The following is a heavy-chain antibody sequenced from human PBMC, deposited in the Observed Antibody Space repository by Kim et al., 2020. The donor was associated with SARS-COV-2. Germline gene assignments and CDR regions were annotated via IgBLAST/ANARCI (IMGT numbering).Heavy chain of an antibody. J-gene: IGHJ4*02. CDR3: AKDLVRFGSAIDY. Sequence: GGSLRLSCAASGFNFHTYAMHWVRQVPGRGLEWVSGISWNSVKTDYADSVKGRFTISRDNAKNSLYLQMNDLRLEDTALYYCAKDLVRFGSAIDYWGQGALVTVSS. CDR2: ISWNSVKT. V-gene: IGHV3-9*01. D-gene: IGHD3-10*01. CDR1: GFNFHTYA.